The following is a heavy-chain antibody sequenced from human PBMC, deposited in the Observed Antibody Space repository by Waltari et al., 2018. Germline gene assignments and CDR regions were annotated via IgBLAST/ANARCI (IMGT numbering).Heavy chain of an antibody. Sequence: QVQLQQWGAGLLKPSEPLSLTCAVYGGSFSGYYWSWIRQPPGKGLEWIGEINHSGSTNYNPSLKSRVTISVDTSKNQFSLKLSSVTAADTAVYYCARRVYYDSSGYPLWGQGTLVTVSS. V-gene: IGHV4-34*01. J-gene: IGHJ4*02. D-gene: IGHD3-22*01. CDR2: INHSGST. CDR3: ARRVYYDSSGYPL. CDR1: GGSFSGYY.